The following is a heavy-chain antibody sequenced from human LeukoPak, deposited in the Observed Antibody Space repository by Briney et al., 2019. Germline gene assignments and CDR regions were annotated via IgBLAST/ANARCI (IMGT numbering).Heavy chain of an antibody. CDR3: AKAKYSSSSADY. Sequence: GGSLRLSCAASGFTFDDYAMHWVRQAPGKGLEWVSGISGSGGSTYYADSVKGRFTISRDNSKNTLYLQMNSLRAEDTAVYYCAKAKYSSSSADYWGQGTLVTVSS. D-gene: IGHD6-6*01. CDR1: GFTFDDYA. J-gene: IGHJ4*02. V-gene: IGHV3-23*01. CDR2: ISGSGGST.